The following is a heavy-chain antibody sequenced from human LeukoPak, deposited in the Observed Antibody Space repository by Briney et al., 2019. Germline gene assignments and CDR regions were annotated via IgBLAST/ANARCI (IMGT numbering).Heavy chain of an antibody. J-gene: IGHJ4*02. CDR1: GYTFTGYY. V-gene: IGHV1-2*02. Sequence: ASVKVSCKASGYTFTGYYMHWVRQAPGQGLDWMGWLNPNSGGTTYAQKFQGRVTMTRDTSISTAYMELSGLGSDDTAVYYCARIVSHYSDTSGYYYFDYWGQGTLVTVSS. D-gene: IGHD3-22*01. CDR2: LNPNSGGT. CDR3: ARIVSHYSDTSGYYYFDY.